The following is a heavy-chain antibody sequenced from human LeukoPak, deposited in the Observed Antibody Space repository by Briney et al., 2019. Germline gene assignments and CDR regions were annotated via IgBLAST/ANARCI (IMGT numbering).Heavy chain of an antibody. V-gene: IGHV3-33*08. CDR1: GFSFNTYS. CDR3: ARDIGWNGSGSFDY. CDR2: IWYDGSNK. D-gene: IGHD3-10*01. J-gene: IGHJ4*02. Sequence: GGSLRLSCAASGFSFNTYSMNWVRQAPGRGLEWVAVIWYDGSNKYYADSVKGRFTISRDNSKNTLYLQMNSLRAEDTAVYYCARDIGWNGSGSFDYWGQGTLVTVSS.